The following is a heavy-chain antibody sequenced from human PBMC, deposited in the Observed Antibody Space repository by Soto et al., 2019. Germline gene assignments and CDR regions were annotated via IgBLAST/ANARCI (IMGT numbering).Heavy chain of an antibody. D-gene: IGHD3-10*01. V-gene: IGHV2-5*02. CDR3: AHRKVYYVSGNYYSNDAFDI. Sequence: QITLKESGPTLVNPTQPLTLTCTFSGFSLTTSRVGVGWIRQPPGKALEWLALIYWDDDKPYSPSLQSRLTITKDTSKNQVVLTMTNVNPVDTATYYCAHRKVYYVSGNYYSNDAFDIWGQGTTVTVSS. CDR2: IYWDDDK. J-gene: IGHJ3*02. CDR1: GFSLTTSRVG.